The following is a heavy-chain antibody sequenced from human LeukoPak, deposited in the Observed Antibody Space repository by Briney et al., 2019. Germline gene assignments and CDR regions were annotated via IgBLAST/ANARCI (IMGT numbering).Heavy chain of an antibody. J-gene: IGHJ4*02. Sequence: SETLSLTCSVSGGSISSSSHYWDWIRQPPGEGLEWIGSIYYSGSTYYNPSLKSRVTISVDTSKNQFSLKLSSVTAADTAVYYCARELFPMVRGVIRPYFDYWGQGTLVTVSS. CDR1: GGSISSSSHY. D-gene: IGHD3-10*01. V-gene: IGHV4-39*07. CDR2: IYYSGST. CDR3: ARELFPMVRGVIRPYFDY.